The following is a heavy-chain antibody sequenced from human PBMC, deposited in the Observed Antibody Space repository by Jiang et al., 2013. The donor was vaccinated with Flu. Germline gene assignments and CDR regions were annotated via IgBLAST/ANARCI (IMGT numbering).Heavy chain of an antibody. CDR2: IHDSGST. J-gene: IGHJ3*02. CDR3: ARERGNWSVFDI. V-gene: IGHV4-31*03. CDR1: GGSISSGGYY. Sequence: GSGLVKPSQTLSLTCTVSGGSISSGGYYWIWIRQHPAKGLEWIGYIHDSGSTYYNPSLKSRVTISIDTSNNQFSLDLSSVTAADTAVYYCARERGNWSVFDIWGQGDSGHRLF. D-gene: IGHD3-3*01.